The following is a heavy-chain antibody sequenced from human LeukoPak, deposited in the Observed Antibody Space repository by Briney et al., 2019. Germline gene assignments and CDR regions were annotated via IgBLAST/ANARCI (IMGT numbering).Heavy chain of an antibody. CDR2: VGGSGGST. D-gene: IGHD3-16*01. CDR3: AKVRTLVGWGSWDY. J-gene: IGHJ4*02. V-gene: IGHV3-23*01. Sequence: PGGSLRLSCAASGFTFSSYAMSWVRQAQCRGLDAVSAVGGSGGSTYYANSVKGRFTISRDNSKNTLYLQMNSLRAEDTAVYYCAKVRTLVGWGSWDYWGTGTLVTVYS. CDR1: GFTFSSYA.